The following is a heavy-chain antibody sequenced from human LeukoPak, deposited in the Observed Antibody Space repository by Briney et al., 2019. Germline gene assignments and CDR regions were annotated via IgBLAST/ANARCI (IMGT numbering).Heavy chain of an antibody. V-gene: IGHV3-74*01. D-gene: IGHD6-6*01. Sequence: GGSLRLSCAASGFTFSSYWMHWVRQAPGKGLVWVSRINSDGSSTSYADSVKGQFTISRDNAKNTLYLQMNSLRAEDTAVYYCARGGVYSSSAPDYWGQGTLVTVS. J-gene: IGHJ4*02. CDR2: INSDGSST. CDR1: GFTFSSYW. CDR3: ARGGVYSSSAPDY.